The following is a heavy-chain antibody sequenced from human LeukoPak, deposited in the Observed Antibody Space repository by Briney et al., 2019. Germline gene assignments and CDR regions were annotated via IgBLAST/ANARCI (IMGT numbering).Heavy chain of an antibody. D-gene: IGHD2-2*01. CDR2: IYTSGST. CDR1: GGPISSTTYY. V-gene: IGHV4-61*02. CDR3: ARGSIGYCSSTSCLNWFDP. Sequence: PSETLSLTCTVSGGPISSTTYYWSWIRQPAGKGLEYIGRIYTSGSTDYNPSLRSRVTISVDTSKNQFSLQLSSVTAADTAVYYCARGSIGYCSSTSCLNWFDPWGQGTLVTVSS. J-gene: IGHJ5*02.